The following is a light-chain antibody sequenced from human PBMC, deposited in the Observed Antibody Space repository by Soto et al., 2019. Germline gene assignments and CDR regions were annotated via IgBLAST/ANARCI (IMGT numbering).Light chain of an antibody. Sequence: DLQMTQSPCSLSASVGDRVTITCRASQSISTYLSWYLVKPGEAPKLLIYGASTLRTGVPSRLSGSGSGTDLTLTITSLQPEDFATYYSQQSFSLPVTFGQGTRLDFK. V-gene: IGKV1-39*01. CDR2: GAS. CDR3: QQSFSLPVT. J-gene: IGKJ5*01. CDR1: QSISTY.